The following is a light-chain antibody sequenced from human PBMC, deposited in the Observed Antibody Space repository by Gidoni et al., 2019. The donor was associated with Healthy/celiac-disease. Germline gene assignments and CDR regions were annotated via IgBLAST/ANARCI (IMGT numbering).Light chain of an antibody. V-gene: IGLV2-14*01. Sequence: ALTHPASVSGSPGQSMTISCTGTSSDVGGYNYVSWYQQHPGKAPKLMIYDVSNRPSGVSNRFSGSKSGNTASMTISGLQAEDEDDYYCSSYTSSSTSGVFGGGTKLTVL. CDR3: SSYTSSSTSGV. J-gene: IGLJ3*02. CDR2: DVS. CDR1: SSDVGGYNY.